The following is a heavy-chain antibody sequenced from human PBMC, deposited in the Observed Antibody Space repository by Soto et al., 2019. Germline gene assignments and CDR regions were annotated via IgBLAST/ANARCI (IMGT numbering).Heavy chain of an antibody. CDR3: ARGGRYKTVTIVPAFDA. D-gene: IGHD4-17*01. Sequence: QVQLQQWGAGLLKPSETLSLTCAVYGGAFSVYSWSWIRQPPGKGLEWIGDTDQSGITHYNPSFKSRLTISEDPSNRHLSLNLTSVTAADTAFDCCARGGRYKTVTIVPAFDAKGQRPLVTVSS. CDR2: TDQSGIT. V-gene: IGHV4-34*02. J-gene: IGHJ5*02. CDR1: GGAFSVYS.